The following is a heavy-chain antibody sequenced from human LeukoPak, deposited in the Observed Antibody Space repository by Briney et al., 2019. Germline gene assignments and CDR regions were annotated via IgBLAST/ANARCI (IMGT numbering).Heavy chain of an antibody. V-gene: IGHV3-7*03. CDR2: IKQDGSEK. CDR1: GFTFSSYW. D-gene: IGHD5-12*01. J-gene: IGHJ5*02. CDR3: ARDGGLGATTNNWFDP. Sequence: GSLRLSCAASGFTFSSYWMSWVRQAPGKGLGWVANIKQDGSEKYYVDSVKGRFTISRDNAKNSLYLQMNSLRAEDTAVYYCARDGGLGATTNNWFDPWGQGTLVTVSS.